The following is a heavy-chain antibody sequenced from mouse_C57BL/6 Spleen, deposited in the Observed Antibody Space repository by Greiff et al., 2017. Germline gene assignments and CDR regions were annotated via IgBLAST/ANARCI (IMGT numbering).Heavy chain of an antibody. J-gene: IGHJ4*01. Sequence: QVQLQQPGAELVKPGASVKLSCKASGYTFTSSWLHWVKQRPGRGLGWIGRIDPNSGGTKYNEKFTSKATLAVDKPRSTVYMQLSGRTSENFAVNYGARCYYDYDGYARDCWGKGTSVTVSS. V-gene: IGHV1-72*01. CDR1: GYTFTSSW. CDR2: IDPNSGGT. CDR3: ARCYYDYDGYARDC. D-gene: IGHD2-4*01.